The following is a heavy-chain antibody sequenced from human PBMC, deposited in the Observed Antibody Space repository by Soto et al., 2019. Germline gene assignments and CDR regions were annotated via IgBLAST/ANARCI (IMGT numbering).Heavy chain of an antibody. Sequence: GESLKISCNGSGYSFTIYWIDWVRQMPGKGLEWMGIIYPGDSDTRYSPSFQGQVTISADKSISTAYLQWSSLKASDTAMYYCARQRVRNCSGGSCYSAWFDPWGQGTLVTVSS. D-gene: IGHD2-15*01. CDR1: GYSFTIYW. J-gene: IGHJ5*02. CDR2: IYPGDSDT. V-gene: IGHV5-51*01. CDR3: ARQRVRNCSGGSCYSAWFDP.